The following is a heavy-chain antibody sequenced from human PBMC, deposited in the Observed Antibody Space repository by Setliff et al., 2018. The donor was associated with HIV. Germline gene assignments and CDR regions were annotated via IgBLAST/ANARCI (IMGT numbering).Heavy chain of an antibody. J-gene: IGHJ4*02. CDR1: GGSFSGYY. D-gene: IGHD3-10*01. Sequence: SETLSLTCAGFGGSFSGYYWTWIRQPPGKGLEWIGEINHSGSTDYNPSLKSRFTISDTSKRQFSLKLSSVTAADTAVYYCARGLDYYGSGSYLPLGYWGQGTLVTVSS. CDR2: INHSGST. V-gene: IGHV4-34*01. CDR3: ARGLDYYGSGSYLPLGY.